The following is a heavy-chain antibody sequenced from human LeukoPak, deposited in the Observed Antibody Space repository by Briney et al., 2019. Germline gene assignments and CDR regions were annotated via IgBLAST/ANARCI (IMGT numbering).Heavy chain of an antibody. CDR2: ISSSSSYI. CDR3: ARDSEGIGVHSFDY. J-gene: IGHJ4*02. V-gene: IGHV3-21*01. CDR1: GFTFSSYS. D-gene: IGHD1-26*01. Sequence: GRSLRLSCAASGFTFSSYSMNWVRQAPGKGLEWVSSISSSSSYIYYADSVKGRFTISRDNAKNLLYLQMNSLRAEDTAVYYCARDSEGIGVHSFDYWGQGTLVTVSS.